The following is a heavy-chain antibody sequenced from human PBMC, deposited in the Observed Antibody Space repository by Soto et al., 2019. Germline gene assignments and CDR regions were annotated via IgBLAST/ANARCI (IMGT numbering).Heavy chain of an antibody. V-gene: IGHV3-74*01. Sequence: EVQLVESGGGLVQPGGSLRLSCAASGFTFTSYWMHWVRQVPGKGLVWVSRINSDGSSTSYADFVKGRFTISRDNAKNKLYLQMNSVRAEDTAVYYCARDGPGTYGSDRTNDYWGQGTLVTVSS. J-gene: IGHJ4*02. D-gene: IGHD3-10*01. CDR2: INSDGSST. CDR3: ARDGPGTYGSDRTNDY. CDR1: GFTFTSYW.